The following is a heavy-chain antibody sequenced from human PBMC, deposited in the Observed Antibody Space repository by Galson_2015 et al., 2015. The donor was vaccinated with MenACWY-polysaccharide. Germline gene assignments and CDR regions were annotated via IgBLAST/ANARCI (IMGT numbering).Heavy chain of an antibody. Sequence: CAISGDSVSNYSAAWNWIRQSPSRGLEWLGRTYYRSKWYNDYAVSVKSRITINPDTSKKQFPLQLNSVTPEDTAVYYCARENSYHYVMDVWGQGTTVTVSS. CDR2: TYYRSKWYN. J-gene: IGHJ6*02. CDR1: GDSVSNYSAA. CDR3: ARENSYHYVMDV. V-gene: IGHV6-1*01.